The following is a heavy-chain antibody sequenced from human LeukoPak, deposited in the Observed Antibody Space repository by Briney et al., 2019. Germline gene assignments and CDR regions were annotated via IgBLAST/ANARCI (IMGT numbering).Heavy chain of an antibody. D-gene: IGHD3-16*01. V-gene: IGHV3-23*01. CDR2: ISGSGVST. CDR1: GFTFSNHA. Sequence: GGSLRLSCAASGFTFSNHAMSWVRQAPGRGLEWVSAISGSGVSTSYADSVKGRFTISRDNSKHTLYLQMDSLRAEDTAIYYCAKDEYDWGALFDYWGQGTLVTVSS. J-gene: IGHJ4*02. CDR3: AKDEYDWGALFDY.